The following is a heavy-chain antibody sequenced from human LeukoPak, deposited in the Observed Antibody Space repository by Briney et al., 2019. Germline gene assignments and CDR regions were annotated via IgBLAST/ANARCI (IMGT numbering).Heavy chain of an antibody. CDR3: ARDINWNYDY. D-gene: IGHD1-7*01. CDR1: GFTFSSYS. J-gene: IGHJ4*02. V-gene: IGHV3-21*01. CDR2: ISSSSSYI. Sequence: PGGSLRLSCAASGFTFSSYSMNWVRQAPGKGLEWVSSISSSSSYIYYADSVKGRFTISRDNAENSLYLQMNSLRAEDTAVYYCARDINWNYDYWGQGTLVTVSS.